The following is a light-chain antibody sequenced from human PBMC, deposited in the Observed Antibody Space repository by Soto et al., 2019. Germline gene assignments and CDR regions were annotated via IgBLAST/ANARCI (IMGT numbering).Light chain of an antibody. J-gene: IGKJ4*01. CDR3: QQYNSYST. Sequence: DIQMTQSPSSLSAFVGDRVTITCRASQDIGNFLAWYQQKPGKVPKLLIYAASTLQSGVPSRFSGSGSGTEFTLTISSLQPDDFATYYCQQYNSYSTFGGGTKVDIK. CDR1: QDIGNF. CDR2: AAS. V-gene: IGKV1-27*01.